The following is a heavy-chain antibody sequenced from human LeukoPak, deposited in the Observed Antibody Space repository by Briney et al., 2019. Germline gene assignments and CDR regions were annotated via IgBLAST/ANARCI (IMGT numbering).Heavy chain of an antibody. V-gene: IGHV3-33*01. CDR3: ARDRYYGSGPLDY. CDR2: IWYDGSNK. J-gene: IGHJ4*02. D-gene: IGHD3-10*01. CDR1: GFTFSSYG. Sequence: GGSLRLSCAASGFTFSSYGMHWVRQAPGKGLEWVAVIWYDGSNKYYADSVKGRFTISRDNSKNTLYLQMNSLRAEDTAVYYCARDRYYGSGPLDYWGQGTLVTVSS.